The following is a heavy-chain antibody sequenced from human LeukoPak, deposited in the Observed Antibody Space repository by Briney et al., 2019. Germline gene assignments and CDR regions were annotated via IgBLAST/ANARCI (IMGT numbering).Heavy chain of an antibody. CDR2: ISGSGGTT. CDR3: ALAAAASSFDY. Sequence: PGGSLRLSCAASGFTFSNYGMSWVRQAPGKGLERVSGISGSGGTTYYADSVKGRFTISRDNSKNTLYLQMNSLGVEDTAVYYCALAAAASSFDYWGQGTLLTVSS. D-gene: IGHD2-15*01. J-gene: IGHJ4*02. CDR1: GFTFSNYG. V-gene: IGHV3-23*01.